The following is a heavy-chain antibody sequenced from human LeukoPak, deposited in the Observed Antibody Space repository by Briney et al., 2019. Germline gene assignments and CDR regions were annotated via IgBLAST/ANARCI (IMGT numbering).Heavy chain of an antibody. V-gene: IGHV4-59*01. D-gene: IGHD3-10*01. Sequence: SETLSLTCTVSGGSISSYYWSWIRQPPGKGLEWIGYIYYSGSTNYNPSLKSRVTISVDTSKNQFSLKLSSVTAADTAVYYCAGLMRGWSGGVSGWFDPWGQGTLVTVSS. J-gene: IGHJ5*02. CDR3: AGLMRGWSGGVSGWFDP. CDR2: IYYSGST. CDR1: GGSISSYY.